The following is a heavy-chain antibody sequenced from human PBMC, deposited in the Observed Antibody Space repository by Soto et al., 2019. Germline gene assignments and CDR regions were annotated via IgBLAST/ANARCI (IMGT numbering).Heavy chain of an antibody. CDR1: GCSISSSNW. V-gene: IGHV4-4*02. D-gene: IGHD5-12*01. CDR2: IYHSGST. Sequence: SETLSLTCAFSGCSISSSNWWIWVRQPPGKGLEWIGEIYHSGSTNYNPSLKSRVTISVDKSKNQFSLKLSSVTAADTAVYYCARGYGGYDFPFDYWGQGTLVTVSS. CDR3: ARGYGGYDFPFDY. J-gene: IGHJ4*02.